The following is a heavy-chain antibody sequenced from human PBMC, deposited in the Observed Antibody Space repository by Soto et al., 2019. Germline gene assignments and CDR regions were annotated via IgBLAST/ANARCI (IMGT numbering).Heavy chain of an antibody. CDR3: ARAHDYDFWSGFLFCGMDV. V-gene: IGHV3-23*01. D-gene: IGHD3-3*01. J-gene: IGHJ6*02. CDR2: ISSTGGST. Sequence: EVQLLESGGGLVQPGGSLRLSCAASRFTFSNYAMSWVRQAPGKGLEWVSGISSTGGSTYYADSVKGRFTISRDNSTNTLDLQMSSLRAEDTAIYYCARAHDYDFWSGFLFCGMDVWGQGTTVTVSS. CDR1: RFTFSNYA.